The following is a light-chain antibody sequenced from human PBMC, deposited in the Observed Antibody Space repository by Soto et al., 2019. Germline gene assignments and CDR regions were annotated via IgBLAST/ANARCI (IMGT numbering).Light chain of an antibody. J-gene: IGLJ2*01. V-gene: IGLV7-43*01. CDR2: STS. CDR3: LLYYGGAQVL. Sequence: QAVVTQEPSLTVSPGGTVTLTCASSAGAVTSAYYTNWLQQKPGQAPRALIYSTSEKHSWTPARFSGSLLGGKAALTLSAAQPEDAADYYCLLYYGGAQVLFGGGTKVTVL. CDR1: AGAVTSAYY.